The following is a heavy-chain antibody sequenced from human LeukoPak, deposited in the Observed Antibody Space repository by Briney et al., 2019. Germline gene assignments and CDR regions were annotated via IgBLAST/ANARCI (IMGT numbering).Heavy chain of an antibody. V-gene: IGHV1-69*06. CDR3: ARGSRKADYSDRSGYYPKYSRHYYFDY. Sequence: SVKVSCKASGGTFSSYAISWVRQAPGQGLEWMGGIIPIFGTANYAQKFQGRVTITADKSASTAYMELSSLRSEDTAVYYCARGSRKADYSDRSGYYPKYSRHYYFDYWGQGTLVTVSS. J-gene: IGHJ4*02. CDR2: IIPIFGTA. D-gene: IGHD3-22*01. CDR1: GGTFSSYA.